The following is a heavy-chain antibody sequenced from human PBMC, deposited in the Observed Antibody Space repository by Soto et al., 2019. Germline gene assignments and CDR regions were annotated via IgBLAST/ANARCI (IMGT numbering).Heavy chain of an antibody. CDR1: GGSISSGGYS. Sequence: TLSLTCAVSGGSISSGGYSWSWIRQPPGKALEWLALIFWNDDERYSPSLKSRLTITKDTSKNQVVLTMTNMDPVDTATYYCVHTGYSYDPFGYWGRGTLVTVSS. CDR2: IFWNDDE. J-gene: IGHJ4*02. CDR3: VHTGYSYDPFGY. V-gene: IGHV2-5*01. D-gene: IGHD5-18*01.